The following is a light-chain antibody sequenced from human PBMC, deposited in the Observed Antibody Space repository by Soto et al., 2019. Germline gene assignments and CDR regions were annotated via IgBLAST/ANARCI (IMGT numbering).Light chain of an antibody. CDR2: DVT. CDR1: SSDVGAYNY. V-gene: IGLV2-11*01. CDR3: CSYAGSSTSFV. Sequence: QSVMTQPRSGSGSPGQSVTIPCTGTSSDVGAYNYVSWYRQHPGKAPKLIIYDVTKRPSGVPARFSGSKSGNTASLTISGLQADDEADYFCCSYAGSSTSFVFGGGTKVTVL. J-gene: IGLJ1*01.